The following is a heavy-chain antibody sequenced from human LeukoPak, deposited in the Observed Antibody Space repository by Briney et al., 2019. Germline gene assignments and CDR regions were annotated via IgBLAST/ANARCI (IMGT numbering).Heavy chain of an antibody. V-gene: IGHV3-21*01. CDR2: ISSSSSYI. CDR3: ARGMGYYYGSSGYSDDY. CDR1: GFTFSSYS. Sequence: PGGSLRLSCAASGFTFSSYSMNWVRQAPGKGLEWVSSISSSSSYIYYADSVKGRFTISRDNAKNSLYLQMNSLRAEDTAVYYCARGMGYYYGSSGYSDDYWGQGTLVTVSS. D-gene: IGHD3-22*01. J-gene: IGHJ4*02.